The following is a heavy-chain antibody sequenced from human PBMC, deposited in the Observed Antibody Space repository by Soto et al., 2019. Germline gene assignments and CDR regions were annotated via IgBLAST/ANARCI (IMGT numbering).Heavy chain of an antibody. J-gene: IGHJ6*01. V-gene: IGHV3-23*01. CDR3: AKDRTPYSSSFRHPYQDGMEV. Sequence: VGSLRLSCAASGFTFSSYAMSWVRHAPGKWLEWVSAISGSGGSTYYADSVKGRFTISRDNSKNTLYLQMNSLRAEDTAVYYCAKDRTPYSSSFRHPYQDGMEVWGQGTTVNVSS. CDR2: ISGSGGST. D-gene: IGHD6-13*01. CDR1: GFTFSSYA.